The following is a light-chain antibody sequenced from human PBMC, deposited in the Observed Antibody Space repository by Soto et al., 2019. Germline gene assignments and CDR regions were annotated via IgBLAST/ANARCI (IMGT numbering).Light chain of an antibody. CDR2: GAS. CDR3: LQHNSYPRT. J-gene: IGKJ1*01. V-gene: IGKV3D-15*01. CDR1: QSISTY. Sequence: MMMTQSPATLSASPRERATLSCRAGQSISTYLAWYQQTTGQAPRLLIYGASSRDTGIPDRFSGSGSGTDFTLTISRLQPEDFATYYCLQHNSYPRTFGQGTKVDIK.